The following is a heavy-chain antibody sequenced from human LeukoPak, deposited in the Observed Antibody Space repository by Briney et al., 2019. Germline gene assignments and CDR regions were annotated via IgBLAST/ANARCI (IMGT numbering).Heavy chain of an antibody. V-gene: IGHV3-74*01. D-gene: IGHD5-18*01. CDR1: GFTFSSYW. Sequence: PGGSLRLSCAASGFTFSSYWMHWVRQVPGKGLVWVSRINSDGTSTTYADSVKGRFTISRDNAKNTLYLQMNSLGAEDTAVYYCARGASGYSYGWGQGTLVTVSS. CDR2: INSDGTST. J-gene: IGHJ4*02. CDR3: ARGASGYSYG.